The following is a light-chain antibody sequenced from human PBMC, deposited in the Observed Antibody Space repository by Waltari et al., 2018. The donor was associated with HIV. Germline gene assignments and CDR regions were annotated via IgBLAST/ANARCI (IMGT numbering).Light chain of an antibody. CDR2: SNI. CDR3: QSYDSSLSGSI. J-gene: IGLJ2*01. Sequence: QSVLTQPPSVSGVPGQRVTISCTGNSSNIGAGYDVHWYQQLPRTAPKLLIFSNITRPSGVPDRSSDSKSGTSASLAITGLQAEDEADYYCQSYDSSLSGSIFGGGTKLTVL. CDR1: SSNIGAGYD. V-gene: IGLV1-40*01.